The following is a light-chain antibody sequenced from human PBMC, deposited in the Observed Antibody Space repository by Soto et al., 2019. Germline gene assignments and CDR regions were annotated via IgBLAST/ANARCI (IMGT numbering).Light chain of an antibody. CDR2: DAS. V-gene: IGKV3-20*01. CDR3: QHYGSTPLT. CDR1: QSVGSNK. J-gene: IGKJ4*01. Sequence: EIVLTQSPGTLSLSPGERATLSCRASQSVGSNKLAWYQQKRGQAPRFLMYDASTRATGIPDRFSGSGSGTDFTLTISRLEPEDFAVYYCQHYGSTPLTFGGGTKVEIK.